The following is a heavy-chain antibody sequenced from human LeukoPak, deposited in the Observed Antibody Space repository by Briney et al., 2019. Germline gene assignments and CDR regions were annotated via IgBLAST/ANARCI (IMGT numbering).Heavy chain of an antibody. V-gene: IGHV3-30*04. CDR1: GFTFSSYA. D-gene: IGHD3-22*01. CDR2: ISSDGSKK. Sequence: PGGSLRLSCEVSGFTFSSYAMHWVRQAPGKGLEWVAVISSDGSKKDYADSVKGRFTISRDNSKNTLYLQMNSLRAEDTAVYYCARVLHKRNYDSSDYYGYWGQGTLVTVSS. J-gene: IGHJ4*02. CDR3: ARVLHKRNYDSSDYYGY.